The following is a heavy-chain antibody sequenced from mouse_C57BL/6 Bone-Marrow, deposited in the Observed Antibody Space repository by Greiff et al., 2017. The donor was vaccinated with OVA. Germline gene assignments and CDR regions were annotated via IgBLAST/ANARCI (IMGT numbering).Heavy chain of an antibody. D-gene: IGHD2-4*01. V-gene: IGHV1-15*01. CDR1: GYTFTDYE. CDR3: TSAPLDDYDPACYAKDY. CDR2: IDPETGGT. J-gene: IGHJ4*01. Sequence: VQLQQSGAELVRPGASVTLSCKASGYTFTDYEMHWVKQTPVHGLEWIGAIDPETGGTAYNQKFKGKAILTADKSSSTAYMELRSLTSEDSAVYYCTSAPLDDYDPACYAKDYWGQGTSVTVSS.